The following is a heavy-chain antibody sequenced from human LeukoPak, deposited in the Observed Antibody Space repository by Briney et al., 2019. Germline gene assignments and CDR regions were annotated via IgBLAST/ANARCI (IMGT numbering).Heavy chain of an antibody. CDR1: GFSISSYW. J-gene: IGHJ4*02. CDR3: ARIIKYSNGWYNFDY. V-gene: IGHV3-7*03. Sequence: GGSLRLSCAASGFSISSYWMCWVRQAPGKGLEWVANIKQDGSEKYYVDSLKGRFTISRDNAKNSLYLQMDSLRAEDTAVYYCARIIKYSNGWYNFDYWGQGTLVTVSS. D-gene: IGHD6-19*01. CDR2: IKQDGSEK.